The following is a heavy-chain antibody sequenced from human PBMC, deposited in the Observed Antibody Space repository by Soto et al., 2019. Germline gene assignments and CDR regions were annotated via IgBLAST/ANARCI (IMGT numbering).Heavy chain of an antibody. D-gene: IGHD2-21*01. V-gene: IGHV1-18*01. CDR1: GYTFTTYG. Sequence: ASVQVYCKASGYTFTTYGISWVPQAPGQGLEWMGWISGSSGDTNSAQKLQGRVTMTTDTSTSTAYMELRSLRSDDSAVYYCARVGPPWGDNYYYYGMDVWGQGTTVTVSS. J-gene: IGHJ6*02. CDR3: ARVGPPWGDNYYYYGMDV. CDR2: ISGSSGDT.